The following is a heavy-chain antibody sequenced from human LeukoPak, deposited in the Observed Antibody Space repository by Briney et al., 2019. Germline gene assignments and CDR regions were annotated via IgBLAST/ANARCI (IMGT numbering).Heavy chain of an antibody. CDR2: ISAYNGNT. D-gene: IGHD3-10*01. CDR1: GYTFTSYG. Sequence: ASVKVSCKASGYTFTSYGISWVRQAPGQGLEWMGWISAYNGNTNYAQKLPGRVTMTTDTSTSTAYMELRSLRSDDTAVYYCARVGYYGSGAEDAFDIWGQGTMVTVSS. V-gene: IGHV1-18*01. J-gene: IGHJ3*02. CDR3: ARVGYYGSGAEDAFDI.